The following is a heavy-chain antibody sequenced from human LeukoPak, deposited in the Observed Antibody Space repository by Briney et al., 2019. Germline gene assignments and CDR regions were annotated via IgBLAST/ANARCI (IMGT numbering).Heavy chain of an antibody. Sequence: GRSLRHSCVASGFTLSRHDMNWVCQGPGTGVEWVSVISYDGSNKYYANSLKGRFTISRDNSKNTLYLQKNSLRTEDTAVYYCAKGVSSSWSNDAFDIWGQGTMVTVSS. V-gene: IGHV3-30*18. CDR1: GFTLSRHD. D-gene: IGHD6-13*01. CDR2: ISYDGSNK. J-gene: IGHJ3*02. CDR3: AKGVSSSWSNDAFDI.